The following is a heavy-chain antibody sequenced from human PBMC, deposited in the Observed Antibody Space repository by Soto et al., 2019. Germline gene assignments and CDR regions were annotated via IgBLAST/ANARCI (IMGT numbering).Heavy chain of an antibody. CDR3: ARVLWFGVLFHFDY. D-gene: IGHD3-10*01. J-gene: IGHJ4*02. Sequence: SETLSLTCTVSGGSISSGGYYWSWIRQHPGKGLEWIGYIYYSGSTYYNPSLKSRVTISVDTSKNQFSLKLSSVTAADTAVYYCARVLWFGVLFHFDYWGQGTLVTVSS. CDR2: IYYSGST. V-gene: IGHV4-31*03. CDR1: GGSISSGGYY.